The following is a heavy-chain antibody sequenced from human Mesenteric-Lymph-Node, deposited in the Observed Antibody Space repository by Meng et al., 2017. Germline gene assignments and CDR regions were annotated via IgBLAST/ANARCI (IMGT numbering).Heavy chain of an antibody. V-gene: IGHV4-38-2*01. CDR3: ASGKDIVVVVAAEQ. J-gene: IGHJ4*02. Sequence: GSLRLSCAVSGYSISSGYYWGWIRQPPGKGLEWIGSIYHSGSTYYNPSPKSRVTISVDTSKNQFSLKLSSVTAADTAVYYCASGKDIVVVVAAEQWGQGTLVTVSS. D-gene: IGHD2-15*01. CDR2: IYHSGST. CDR1: GYSISSGYY.